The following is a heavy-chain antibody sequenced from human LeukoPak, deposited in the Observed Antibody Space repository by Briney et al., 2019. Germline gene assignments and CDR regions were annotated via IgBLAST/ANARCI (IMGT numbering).Heavy chain of an antibody. CDR3: ARERRYNILTGYCDC. J-gene: IGHJ4*02. CDR2: INPNSGGT. D-gene: IGHD3-9*01. Sequence: SVTLSFKASGYTFTGYYMHWVRQAPGQGLEWMGWINPNSGGTNYAQKFQGRVTMTMDTSISTAYMELSRLRSDDTAVYYCARERRYNILTGYCDCWGQGTLVTVSS. V-gene: IGHV1-2*02. CDR1: GYTFTGYY.